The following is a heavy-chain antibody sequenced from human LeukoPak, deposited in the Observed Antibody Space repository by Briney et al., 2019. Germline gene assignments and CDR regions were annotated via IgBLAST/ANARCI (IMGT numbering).Heavy chain of an antibody. CDR2: IRYDGSNE. V-gene: IGHV3-30*02. J-gene: IGHJ6*03. CDR1: GFTFNTYG. Sequence: GVSLRLSCAASGFTFNTYGMHWVRQAPGKGLEWVAFIRYDGSNECYADSVKGRFTISRDNSKNTLYLQMNSPRPEDTAVYYCAKEGYYYLDVWGTGTTVTISS. CDR3: AKEGYYYLDV.